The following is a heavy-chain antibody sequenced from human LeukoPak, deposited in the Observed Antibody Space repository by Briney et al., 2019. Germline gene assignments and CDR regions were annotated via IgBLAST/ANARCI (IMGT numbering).Heavy chain of an antibody. V-gene: IGHV3-48*01. Sequence: SCKASGYTFSSYGMHWVRQAPGKGLEWVSYISSSSSTIYYADSVKGRFTIYRDNSKNTLYLQMNSLRAEDTAVYYCARGPSGYHNTGGQGTLVTVSS. D-gene: IGHD5-12*01. CDR3: ARGPSGYHNT. J-gene: IGHJ4*02. CDR2: ISSSSSTI. CDR1: GYTFSSYG.